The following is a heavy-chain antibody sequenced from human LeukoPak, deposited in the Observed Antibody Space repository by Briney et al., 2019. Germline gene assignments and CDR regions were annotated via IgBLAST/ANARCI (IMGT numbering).Heavy chain of an antibody. CDR2: INPSGGST. CDR3: AREELSYYDSSGYYYFDY. CDR1: GYTFTSYY. Sequence: VASVKVSCKASGYTFTSYYMHWVRQAPGQGLEWMGIINPSGGSTSYAQKFQGRVTMTRDTSTSTVYMELSSLRSEDTAVYYCAREELSYYDSSGYYYFDYWGQGTLATVSS. D-gene: IGHD3-22*01. J-gene: IGHJ4*02. V-gene: IGHV1-46*01.